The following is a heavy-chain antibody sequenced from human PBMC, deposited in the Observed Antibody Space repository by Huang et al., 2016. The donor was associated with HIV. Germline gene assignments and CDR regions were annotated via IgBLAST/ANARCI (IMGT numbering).Heavy chain of an antibody. Sequence: QLQLQESGPGLVKPSETLSLTCTVSGGSIRSDNYYWGWIRQPPGKGLEWIGSIYYNGSTYDNPSLKRRVTITVDTSKNHFSLRMRSVTAADTAVYYCARLPGSITMIRGVITDPYWGQGTLVTVSS. D-gene: IGHD3-10*01. CDR2: IYYNGST. CDR1: GGSIRSDNYY. J-gene: IGHJ4*02. V-gene: IGHV4-39*02. CDR3: ARLPGSITMIRGVITDPY.